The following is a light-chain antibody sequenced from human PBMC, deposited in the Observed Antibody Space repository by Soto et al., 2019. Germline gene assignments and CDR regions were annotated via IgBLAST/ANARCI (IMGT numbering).Light chain of an antibody. CDR2: DVS. Sequence: QSALTQPASVSGSPGQSITISCTGTSSDVGGYNYVSWYQQHPGKAPKVMIYDVSNRPSGVSNRFSGSKSCNTASLTISGLQAEDEADYYCSSYTTSSTYVFGTGTKLTVL. CDR1: SSDVGGYNY. J-gene: IGLJ1*01. CDR3: SSYTTSSTYV. V-gene: IGLV2-14*01.